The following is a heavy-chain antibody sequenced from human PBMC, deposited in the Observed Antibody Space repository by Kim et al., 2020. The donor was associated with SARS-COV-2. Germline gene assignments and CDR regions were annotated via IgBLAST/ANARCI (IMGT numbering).Heavy chain of an antibody. CDR1: GFAFSKNY. CDR3: AKVTEYFFDF. J-gene: IGHJ4*02. CDR2: IYSVGST. D-gene: IGHD1-20*01. Sequence: GGSLRLSCAASGFAFSKNYMAWVRQAPGKGLEWVSTIYSVGSTYYADSVQGRFTISRHNSKNTLSLQMNSLRTEDTAVYYCAKVTEYFFDFWGQGTLVTVSS. V-gene: IGHV3-53*04.